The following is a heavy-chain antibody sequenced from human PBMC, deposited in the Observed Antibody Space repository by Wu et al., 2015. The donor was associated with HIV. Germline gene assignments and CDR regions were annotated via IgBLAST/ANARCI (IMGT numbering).Heavy chain of an antibody. CDR2: IIPIFGLT. Sequence: QVQLVQSGAEVKKPGSSVKVSCKASGGTFSSYAFSWMRHAPGQGLEWMGRIIPIFGLTTYAQNFQGRVTITADESTSTAYMELSSLRSEDTAVYYCATHGEQGNIAAVDAPLGYWGQGTLVTVSS. V-gene: IGHV1-69*13. CDR1: GGTFSSYA. J-gene: IGHJ4*02. CDR3: ATHGEQGNIAAVDAPLGY. D-gene: IGHD6-13*01.